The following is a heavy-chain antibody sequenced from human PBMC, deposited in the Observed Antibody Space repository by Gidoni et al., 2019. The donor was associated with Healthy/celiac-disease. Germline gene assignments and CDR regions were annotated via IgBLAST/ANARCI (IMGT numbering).Heavy chain of an antibody. J-gene: IGHJ4*02. CDR1: GCSLSTSGMW. CDR2: IDWDDDT. CDR3: ARCTVTTYFDY. Sequence: QVTLRESGPALEKPTQTRTLTCTFSGCSLSTSGMWVSWIRQPPGKALEWLALIDWDDDTYYSTSLKTRLTISTDTSKTQVVLTMTNMDPVDTATYYCARCTVTTYFDYWGQGTLVTVSS. V-gene: IGHV2-70*01. D-gene: IGHD4-17*01.